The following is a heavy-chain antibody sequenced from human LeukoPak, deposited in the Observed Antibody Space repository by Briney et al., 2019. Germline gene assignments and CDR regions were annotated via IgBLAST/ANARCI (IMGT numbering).Heavy chain of an antibody. V-gene: IGHV3-66*02. J-gene: IGHJ4*02. Sequence: GGSLRLSCAASGFTVSNNYMSWVRQAPGKGLEWVSVIYSGGSTYYADSVKGRFTISRDSSKNTLYLQMNSLRVEDTAVYYCTKDRSYGRSYFDYWGQGTLVTVSS. CDR2: IYSGGST. D-gene: IGHD5-18*01. CDR1: GFTVSNNY. CDR3: TKDRSYGRSYFDY.